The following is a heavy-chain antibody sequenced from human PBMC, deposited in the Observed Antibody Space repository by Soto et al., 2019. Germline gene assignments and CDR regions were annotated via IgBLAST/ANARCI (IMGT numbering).Heavy chain of an antibody. J-gene: IGHJ4*02. CDR3: ALLLWFGELFQN. CDR1: GFSLSTSGVG. D-gene: IGHD3-10*01. Sequence: QITLKESGPTLVKPTQTLTLTCTFSGFSLSTSGVGVGWIRQPPGKALEWLALIYWNDDKRYSPSLKSRLTITKDTSKNQVVLTMTNMDPVETATYYCALLLWFGELFQNWGQGTLVTVSS. CDR2: IYWNDDK. V-gene: IGHV2-5*01.